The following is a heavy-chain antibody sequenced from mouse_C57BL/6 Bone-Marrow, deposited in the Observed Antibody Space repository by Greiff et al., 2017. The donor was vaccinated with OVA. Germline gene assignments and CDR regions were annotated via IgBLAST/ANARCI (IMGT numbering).Heavy chain of an antibody. CDR3: AREGYVGYAWFAY. D-gene: IGHD2-3*01. Sequence: EVMLVESGGGLVKPGGSLKLSCAASGFTFSSYAMSWVRQTPEKRLEWVATISDGGSYTYYPDNVKGRFTISRDNAKNNLYLQMSHLKSEDTAMYYCAREGYVGYAWFAYWGQGTLVTVSA. CDR1: GFTFSSYA. J-gene: IGHJ3*01. CDR2: ISDGGSYT. V-gene: IGHV5-4*01.